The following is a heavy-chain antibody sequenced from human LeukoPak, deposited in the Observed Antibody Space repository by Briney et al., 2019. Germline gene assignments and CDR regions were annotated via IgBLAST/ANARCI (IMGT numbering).Heavy chain of an antibody. D-gene: IGHD2-15*01. CDR3: ARDNGYCSGRNCLHYYMDV. CDR1: GFTFSTYE. CDR2: INNSGSTI. Sequence: GGSLRLSCAASGFTFSTYEMNWVRQAPGKGLEWVSYINNSGSTIYYADSVKGRFTISRDNSKNTLYLQMNSLRAADTAVFYCARDNGYCSGRNCLHYYMDVWGKGTTVTISS. V-gene: IGHV3-48*03. J-gene: IGHJ6*03.